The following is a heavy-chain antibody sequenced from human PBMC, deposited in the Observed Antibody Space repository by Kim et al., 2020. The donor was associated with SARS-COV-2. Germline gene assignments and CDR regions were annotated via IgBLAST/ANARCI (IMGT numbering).Heavy chain of an antibody. D-gene: IGHD3-22*01. V-gene: IGHV3-48*03. Sequence: YSANSVKGRVTITRDNAKNSLYLQMNSLRAEDTAVYYCASYYYDSSGYLYWGQGTLVTVSS. J-gene: IGHJ4*02. CDR3: ASYYYDSSGYLY.